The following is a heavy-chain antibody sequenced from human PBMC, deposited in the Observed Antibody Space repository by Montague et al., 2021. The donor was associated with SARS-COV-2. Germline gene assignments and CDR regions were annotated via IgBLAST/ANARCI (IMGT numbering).Heavy chain of an antibody. D-gene: IGHD2-21*01. J-gene: IGHJ4*02. CDR3: ARAIQSQPLVVVIAIPRPFYYFDH. CDR2: INHSGST. CDR1: GFTFSSYE. Sequence: LRLSCAASGFTFSSYEMNWVRQTPGKGLEWIGEINHSGSTNYNPSFKSRVIMSVDTSKNQFSLKLSSVTAADTAVYYCARAIQSQPLVVVIAIPRPFYYFDHWGQGTLVTVSS. V-gene: IGHV4-34*01.